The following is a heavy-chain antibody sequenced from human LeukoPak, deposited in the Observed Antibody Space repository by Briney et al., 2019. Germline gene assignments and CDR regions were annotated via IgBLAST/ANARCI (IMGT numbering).Heavy chain of an antibody. CDR1: GYSFTDYY. D-gene: IGHD2-21*01. V-gene: IGHV1-2*02. J-gene: IGHJ5*02. CDR3: ARADRLHGGPYLIGP. Sequence: ASVKVSCKASGYSFTDYYMHWVRQAPGQGLEWMGWINLNNGDIKSAQKFQGRVTMTRDTSITTVYMEVSWLTSDDTAIYYCARADRLHGGPYLIGPWGQGTLVTVSS. CDR2: INLNNGDI.